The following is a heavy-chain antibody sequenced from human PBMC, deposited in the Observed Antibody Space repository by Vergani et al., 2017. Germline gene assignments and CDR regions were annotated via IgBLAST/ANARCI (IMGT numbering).Heavy chain of an antibody. CDR3: ARLDGRDSSGCKYFDY. CDR2: IYPADSDT. Sequence: EVELVQSGPEMRKPGESLKISCKGSEYSFGNYWIGWVRQMPGKGLEWMGIIYPADSDTRYSPSFQGQVTISADKSISTAFLQWDSLTASDTALYYCARLDGRDSSGCKYFDYWGQGTLVTVSS. J-gene: IGHJ4*02. CDR1: EYSFGNYW. V-gene: IGHV5-51*03. D-gene: IGHD3-22*01.